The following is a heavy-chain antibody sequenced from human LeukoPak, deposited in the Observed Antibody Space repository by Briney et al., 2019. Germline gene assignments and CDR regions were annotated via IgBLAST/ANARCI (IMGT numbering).Heavy chain of an antibody. CDR3: ARDFPLWFGEQIDY. V-gene: IGHV3-13*01. J-gene: IGHJ4*02. Sequence: GGSLRLSCAASGFTFSSYDIHWVRQATGKGLEWVSGIGTAGEIYYPGSVKGRFTISRDNAKNSLYLQMNSLRAEDTAVYYCARDFPLWFGEQIDYWGQGTLVTVSS. CDR2: IGTAGEI. CDR1: GFTFSSYD. D-gene: IGHD3-10*01.